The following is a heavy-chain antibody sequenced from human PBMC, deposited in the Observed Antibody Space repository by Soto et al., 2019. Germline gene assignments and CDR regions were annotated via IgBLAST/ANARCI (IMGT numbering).Heavy chain of an antibody. CDR2: ISGYNGNT. CDR1: GYTFTSYG. D-gene: IGHD6-13*01. Sequence: ASVKVACKASGYTFTSYGINWVRQAPGQGLEWMGWISGYNGNTNYAQKFQGRVTMTTDTSTSTAYMELRSLRSDDTAVYYCARDHSSSWHDFDYWGQGTLDTVSS. CDR3: ARDHSSSWHDFDY. V-gene: IGHV1-18*01. J-gene: IGHJ4*02.